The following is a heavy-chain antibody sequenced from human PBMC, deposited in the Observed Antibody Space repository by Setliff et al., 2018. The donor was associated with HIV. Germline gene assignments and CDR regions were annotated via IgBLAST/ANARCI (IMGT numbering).Heavy chain of an antibody. D-gene: IGHD6-6*01. CDR3: TRHGAKLVWGRWFDP. J-gene: IGHJ5*02. CDR1: GGSISSSSSY. V-gene: IGHV4-39*01. CDR2: IYYSGST. Sequence: SETLSLTCTVSGGSISSSSSYWGWIRQSPGKGLEWIGSIYYSGSTYYNPSLKSRVTISVDTSKDQFSLRLSSVTAADTAVYYCTRHGAKLVWGRWFDPWGQGTLVTVSS.